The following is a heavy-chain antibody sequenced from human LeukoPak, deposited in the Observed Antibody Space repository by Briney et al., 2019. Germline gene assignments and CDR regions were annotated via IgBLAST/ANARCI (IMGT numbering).Heavy chain of an antibody. CDR3: VRDFLGESGAGGY. Sequence: GGSLRLSCAPSTFTFSSYTMNWVRQAPGKGLEGVSSISPSGNSKYHADSVKGRFTISRDNAENSLYMQMNSLRAEDTGVYYCVRDFLGESGAGGYWGQGTLVTVSS. CDR2: ISPSGNSK. J-gene: IGHJ4*02. D-gene: IGHD3-10*01. V-gene: IGHV3-21*01. CDR1: TFTFSSYT.